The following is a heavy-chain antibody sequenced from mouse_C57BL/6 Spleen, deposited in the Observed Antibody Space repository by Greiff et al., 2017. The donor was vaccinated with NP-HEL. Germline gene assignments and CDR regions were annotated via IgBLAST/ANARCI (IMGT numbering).Heavy chain of an antibody. CDR2: IDPEDGDT. V-gene: IGHV14-1*01. CDR3: TTPITTVVATPFAY. CDR1: GFNIKDYY. J-gene: IGHJ3*01. D-gene: IGHD1-1*01. Sequence: VHVKQSGAELVRPGASVKLSCTASGFNIKDYYMHWVKQRPEQGLEWIGRIDPEDGDTEYAPKFQGKATMTADTSSNTAYLQLSSLTSEDTAVYYCTTPITTVVATPFAYWGQGTLVTVSA.